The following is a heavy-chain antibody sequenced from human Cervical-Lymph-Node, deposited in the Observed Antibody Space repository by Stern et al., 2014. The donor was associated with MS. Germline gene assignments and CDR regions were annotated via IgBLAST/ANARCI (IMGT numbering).Heavy chain of an antibody. Sequence: QVQLQESGPGLVKPSETLSLTCTVSGGSLTNDHWSWYRQPPRQGLEWIGYYYDSGSTNCNPSLKGRVSISADSSRNQFSLNLRAVTAADTAVYCCARGAWRLPDSWGQGTLVTVSS. CDR3: ARGAWRLPDS. CDR1: GGSLTNDH. V-gene: IGHV4-59*01. CDR2: YYDSGST. D-gene: IGHD5-12*01. J-gene: IGHJ5*02.